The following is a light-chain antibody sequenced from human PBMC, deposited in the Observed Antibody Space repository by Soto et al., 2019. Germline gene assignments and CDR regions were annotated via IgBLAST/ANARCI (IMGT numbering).Light chain of an antibody. CDR3: QQYYSAPLT. V-gene: IGKV4-1*01. J-gene: IGKJ4*01. Sequence: DVPLTRSTEWLTVALGERATINCKPIHSMLYSSNNKNYLVWYQQKPGQPPKVLIYWASTRESGVPDRFSGSGPGTDFTLTIRTLQAEDVAVYYCQQYYSAPLTFGGGTKVHIK. CDR1: HSMLYSSNNKNY. CDR2: WAS.